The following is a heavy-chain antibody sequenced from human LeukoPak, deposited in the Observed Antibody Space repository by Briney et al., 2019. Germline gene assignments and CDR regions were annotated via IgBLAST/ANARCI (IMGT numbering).Heavy chain of an antibody. Sequence: GGSLRLSCAASGFTVSGNFMTWVRQAPGKGLEWVSVIYGDGSTYYADSVKGRFTISRDNSKNTLFLQMSGLRAEDTAVYYCARDHILAAGTPRHWGQGILVTVSS. J-gene: IGHJ4*02. D-gene: IGHD6-13*01. V-gene: IGHV3-66*01. CDR3: ARDHILAAGTPRH. CDR2: IYGDGST. CDR1: GFTVSGNF.